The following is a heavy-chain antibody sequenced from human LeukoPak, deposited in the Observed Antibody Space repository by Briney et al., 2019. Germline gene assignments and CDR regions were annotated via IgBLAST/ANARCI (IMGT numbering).Heavy chain of an antibody. CDR3: AREGYSGYGWADY. V-gene: IGHV4-61*02. CDR1: GGSISSGSYY. Sequence: PSQTLSLTCTVSGGSISSGSYYWSWIRQPAGKGLEWIGRIYTSGSTNYNPSLKSRVTISVDTSKNQFSLKLSSVTAADTAVYYCAREGYSGYGWADYWGQGTLVTVSS. J-gene: IGHJ4*02. D-gene: IGHD5-12*01. CDR2: IYTSGST.